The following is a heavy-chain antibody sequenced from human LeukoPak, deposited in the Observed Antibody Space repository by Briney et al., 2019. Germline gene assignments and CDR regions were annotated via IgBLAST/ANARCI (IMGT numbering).Heavy chain of an antibody. CDR2: ISGGNGNT. V-gene: IGHV1-3*01. CDR3: ARQMPLGEFDY. Sequence: ASVKVSCKASGYPFTTYALHWVRQAPGRRLEWMGWISGGNGNTRYSQKFQGRVTFTRDTSASTAYMELSSLRSEDTAVYYCARQMPLGEFDYWGQGTLVTVSS. D-gene: IGHD2-2*01. CDR1: GYPFTTYA. J-gene: IGHJ4*02.